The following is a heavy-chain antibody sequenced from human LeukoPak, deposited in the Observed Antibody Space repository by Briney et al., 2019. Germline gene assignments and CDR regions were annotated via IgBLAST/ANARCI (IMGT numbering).Heavy chain of an antibody. CDR2: ISYSGST. CDR1: GDSMNNYY. CDR3: GRVDGFNWFDP. J-gene: IGHJ5*02. Sequence: SETLSLTCIVSGDSMNNYYWSWIRQPPGKGLEWIGYISYSGSTNYTPSLKSRVTISADTSKKQFSLKLSSVTAADTAVYYCGRVDGFNWFDPWGEGILVTVSS. V-gene: IGHV4-59*01. D-gene: IGHD5-24*01.